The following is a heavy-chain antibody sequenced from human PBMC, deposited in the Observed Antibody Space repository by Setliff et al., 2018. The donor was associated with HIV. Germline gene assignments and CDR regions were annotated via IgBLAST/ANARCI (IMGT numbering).Heavy chain of an antibody. V-gene: IGHV4-34*01. D-gene: IGHD3-16*01. CDR1: GGSFSGYY. CDR2: IYYSGST. Sequence: PSETLSLTCAVFGGSFSGYYWSRIRQPPGKGLEWIGYIYYSGSTNYNPSLKSRVTISVDTSKNQFSLRVSSVTAADTALYYCARATGPRFYFDYWGQGTLVTVSS. J-gene: IGHJ4*02. CDR3: ARATGPRFYFDY.